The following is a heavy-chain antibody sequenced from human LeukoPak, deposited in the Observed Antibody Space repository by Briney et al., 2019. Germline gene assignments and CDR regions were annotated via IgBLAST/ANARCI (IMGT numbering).Heavy chain of an antibody. J-gene: IGHJ6*02. CDR2: INPSGGST. D-gene: IGHD5-18*01. Sequence: ASVKVSCKASGYTFPSYYMHWVRQAPGQGLEWMGIINPSGGSTSYAQKFQGRVTMTRDTSTSTVYMELSSLRSEDTAVYYCARDAGDTAMERLYGMDVWGQGTTVTVSS. V-gene: IGHV1-46*01. CDR1: GYTFPSYY. CDR3: ARDAGDTAMERLYGMDV.